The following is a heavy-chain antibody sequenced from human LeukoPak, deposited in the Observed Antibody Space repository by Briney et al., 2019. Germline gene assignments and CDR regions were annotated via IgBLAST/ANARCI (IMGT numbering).Heavy chain of an antibody. V-gene: IGHV4-59*01. CDR2: IYYSGST. CDR3: ARGDRYDSSGYS. Sequence: SETLSLTCTVSGGSISSYYWSWIRQPPGKGLEWIGYIYYSGSTNYNPSLKSRVTISVDTSKNQFSLKPSSVTAADTAVYYCARGDRYDSSGYSWGQGTLVTVSS. J-gene: IGHJ4*02. D-gene: IGHD3-22*01. CDR1: GGSISSYY.